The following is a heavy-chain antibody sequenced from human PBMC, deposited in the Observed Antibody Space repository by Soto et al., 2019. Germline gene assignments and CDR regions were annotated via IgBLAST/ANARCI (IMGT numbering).Heavy chain of an antibody. V-gene: IGHV1-2*02. CDR1: GYTFTDYY. CDR2: INTNNGGT. CDR3: VRGDAV. D-gene: IGHD2-8*01. Sequence: QVQLVQSEAEVKKPGASVKVSCKASGYTFTDYYMHWVRQAPGQGLEWMGWINTNNGGTIYAPKFQGRVTMTRDTSISTAYMEMSSLRSDDTAVYYCVRGDAVRGQGTLVTVSS. J-gene: IGHJ4*02.